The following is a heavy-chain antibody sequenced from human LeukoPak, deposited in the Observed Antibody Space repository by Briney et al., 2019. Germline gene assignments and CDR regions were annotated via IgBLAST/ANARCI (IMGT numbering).Heavy chain of an antibody. Sequence: PSETLSLTCAVYGGSFSGYYWSWIRQPPGKGLEWIGEINHSGSTNYNPSLKSRVTISVDTSKNQFSLKLSSVTAADTAVYYCARGALYDYVWGSYRRPTYFDYWGQGTLVTVSS. J-gene: IGHJ4*02. CDR2: INHSGST. V-gene: IGHV4-34*01. CDR1: GGSFSGYY. D-gene: IGHD3-16*02. CDR3: ARGALYDYVWGSYRRPTYFDY.